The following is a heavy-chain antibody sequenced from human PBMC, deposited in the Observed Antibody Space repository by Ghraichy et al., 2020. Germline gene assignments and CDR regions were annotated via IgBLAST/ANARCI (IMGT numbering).Heavy chain of an antibody. V-gene: IGHV1-18*04. J-gene: IGHJ6*02. CDR2: ISAYNGNT. CDR3: SRVRGGTMVRGVMDV. CDR1: GYTFTSYG. D-gene: IGHD3-10*01. Sequence: ASVKVSCKASGYTFTSYGISWVRQAPGQGLEWMGWISAYNGNTNYAQKLQGRVTMTTDTSTSTAYMELRSLRSDDTAVYYCSRVRGGTMVRGVMDVWGQGTTVNVSS.